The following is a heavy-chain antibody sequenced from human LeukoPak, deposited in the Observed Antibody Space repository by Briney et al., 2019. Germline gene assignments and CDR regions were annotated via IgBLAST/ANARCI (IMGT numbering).Heavy chain of an antibody. CDR3: ARRATTERGHSYGLDF. V-gene: IGHV3-21*01. CDR2: IGSSGSYI. Sequence: GGTLRLSCAASGFTFSSYAMNWVRQAPGKGLEWVSSIGSSGSYIYYADSLTGRFTISRDNAKNSLYLQMNSLRVEDTAMYYCARRATTERGHSYGLDFWGQGTLVTVSS. CDR1: GFTFSSYA. D-gene: IGHD5-18*01. J-gene: IGHJ4*02.